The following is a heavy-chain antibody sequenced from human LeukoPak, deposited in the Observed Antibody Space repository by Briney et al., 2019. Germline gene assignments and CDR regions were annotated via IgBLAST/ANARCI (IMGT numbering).Heavy chain of an antibody. Sequence: PSETLSLTCAVYGGSFSGYYWSCIRQLPGKGQEWIGEINHSGSTNYNPSLKSRVTISVDTSKNQFSLKLSSVTAADTAVYYCASSTMGGLLLAHDAFDIWGQGTMVTVSS. J-gene: IGHJ3*02. CDR2: INHSGST. D-gene: IGHD3-22*01. CDR3: ASSTMGGLLLAHDAFDI. CDR1: GGSFSGYY. V-gene: IGHV4-34*01.